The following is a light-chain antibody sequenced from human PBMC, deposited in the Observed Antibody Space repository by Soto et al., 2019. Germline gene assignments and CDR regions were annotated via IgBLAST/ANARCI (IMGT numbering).Light chain of an antibody. J-gene: IGKJ4*01. CDR2: GVS. Sequence: IVMTQSPATLSVSPGERATLSCRASQSVSRNLAWYQQTPGQAPRLLIYGVSTRATGIPARFSGSGSGTEFTLTISSLQSEDFAVYYCQRYNNWVTFGGGTKVEIK. V-gene: IGKV3-15*01. CDR3: QRYNNWVT. CDR1: QSVSRN.